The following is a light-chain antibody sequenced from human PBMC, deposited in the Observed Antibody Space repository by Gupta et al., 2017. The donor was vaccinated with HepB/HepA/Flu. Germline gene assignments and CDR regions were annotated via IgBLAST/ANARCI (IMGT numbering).Light chain of an antibody. Sequence: EIVMTQSPATLSVSPGERATLSCRASQSVSSNLAWYQQKPGQAPRLLNYGASTRATGISARFSGSGCGKEFTLTISSLQSEDFAVYYWQQYNNWWTFGQGTKLEIK. J-gene: IGKJ1*01. CDR2: GAS. CDR1: QSVSSN. V-gene: IGKV3-15*01. CDR3: QQYNNWWT.